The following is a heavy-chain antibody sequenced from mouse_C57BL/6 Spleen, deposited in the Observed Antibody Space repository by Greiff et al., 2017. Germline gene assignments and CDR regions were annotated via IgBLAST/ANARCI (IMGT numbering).Heavy chain of an antibody. CDR2: ISYSGST. CDR3: AREGNYVEFAY. J-gene: IGHJ3*01. Sequence: EVQRVESGPGMVKPSQSLSLTCTVTGYSITSGYDWHWIRHFPGNKLEWMGYISYSGSTNYNPSLKSRISITHDTSKNHFFLKLNSVTTEDTATYYCAREGNYVEFAYWGQGTLVTVSA. D-gene: IGHD2-1*01. V-gene: IGHV3-1*01. CDR1: GYSITSGYD.